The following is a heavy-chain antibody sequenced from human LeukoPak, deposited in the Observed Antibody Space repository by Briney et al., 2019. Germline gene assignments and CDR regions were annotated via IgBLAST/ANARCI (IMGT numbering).Heavy chain of an antibody. Sequence: SETLSLTCAVPGGSISSSNWCIGVRRPPGKGREWIGEIYRTGSTNYNPSLKSRVTMSVDKSKNQFSLKMSSVTAADTAVYYCARRFGELYPNYYYGMDVWGKGTTVTVSS. CDR1: GGSISSSNW. CDR2: IYRTGST. D-gene: IGHD3-16*01. V-gene: IGHV4-4*02. J-gene: IGHJ6*04. CDR3: ARRFGELYPNYYYGMDV.